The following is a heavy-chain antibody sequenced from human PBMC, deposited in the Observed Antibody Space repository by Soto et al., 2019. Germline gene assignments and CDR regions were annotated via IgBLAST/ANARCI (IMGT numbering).Heavy chain of an antibody. CDR1: GASFSGYY. J-gene: IGHJ5*02. CDR3: ARNSNQLLVWFDP. CDR2: INHSGST. D-gene: IGHD2-2*01. V-gene: IGHV4-34*01. Sequence: ETLSLTCAVYGASFSGYYWSWIRQPPGKGLEWIGEINHSGSTNYNPSLKSRVTISVDTSKNQFSLKLSSVTAADTAVYYCARNSNQLLVWFDPWGQGTLVTVYS.